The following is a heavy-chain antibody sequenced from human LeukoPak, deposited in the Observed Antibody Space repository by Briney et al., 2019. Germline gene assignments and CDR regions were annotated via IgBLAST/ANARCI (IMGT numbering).Heavy chain of an antibody. CDR1: GFTFSSYS. CDR2: ISSSSSYI. D-gene: IGHD3-22*01. Sequence: KSGGSLRLSCAASGFTFSSYSMNWVRQAPGKGLEWVSSISSSSSYIYYADSVKGRFTISRDNAKNSLYLQMNSLRAEDTAVYYCARDYDSSGYYYVVWYYFDYWGQGTLVTVPS. V-gene: IGHV3-21*01. J-gene: IGHJ4*02. CDR3: ARDYDSSGYYYVVWYYFDY.